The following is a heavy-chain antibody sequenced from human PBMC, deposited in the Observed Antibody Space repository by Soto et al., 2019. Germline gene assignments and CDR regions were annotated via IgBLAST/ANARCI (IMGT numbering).Heavy chain of an antibody. CDR2: ITKSSKTI. J-gene: IGHJ6*02. V-gene: IGHV3-48*01. D-gene: IGHD5-12*01. CDR1: GFTFSTYS. CDR3: TRDHGYGYGMDV. Sequence: EVQLVESGGGLVQPGVSLRLSCAASGFTFSTYSMNWVRQAPGKGLEWISYITKSSKTIYYADPVKGRFTIYRDNAKSSLYSQMNSLSADAPVVYYCTRDHGYGYGMDVWGQGTTVTFSS.